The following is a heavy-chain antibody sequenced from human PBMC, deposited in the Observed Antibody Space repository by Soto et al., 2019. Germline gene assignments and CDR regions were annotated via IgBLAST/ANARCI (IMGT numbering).Heavy chain of an antibody. CDR3: ARDRHLSIVVVPAAPPVDV. Sequence: QVQLVESGGGVVQPGRSLRLSCAASGFTFSSYGMHWVRQAPGKGLEWVAVIWYDGSNKHYADSVKGRFTISRDNSKNTLYLQMNSLRADDTAVYYCARDRHLSIVVVPAAPPVDVRGKGTTVTVSS. D-gene: IGHD2-2*01. CDR1: GFTFSSYG. J-gene: IGHJ6*04. V-gene: IGHV3-33*01. CDR2: IWYDGSNK.